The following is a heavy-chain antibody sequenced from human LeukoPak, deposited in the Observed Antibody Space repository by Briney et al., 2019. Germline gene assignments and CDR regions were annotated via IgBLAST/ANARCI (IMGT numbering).Heavy chain of an antibody. CDR2: IFSSGST. CDR3: ARGPYYFDY. Sequence: PSETLSLTCTVSGGSISSYYWNWIRQPPGKGLEWIGYIFSSGSTNYNPSLRSRVTISVDTSENQFSLKLSSVTAADTAVYYCARGPYYFDYWGQGTLVTVSS. J-gene: IGHJ4*02. V-gene: IGHV4-59*01. CDR1: GGSISSYY.